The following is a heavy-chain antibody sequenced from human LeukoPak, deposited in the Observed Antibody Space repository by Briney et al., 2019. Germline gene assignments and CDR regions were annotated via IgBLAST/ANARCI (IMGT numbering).Heavy chain of an antibody. Sequence: GGSLRLSCAASGFILSSYSMNWVRQAPGKGLEWVSSISSSSSYIYYADSVKGRFTISRDNAKNSLYLQMNSLRAEDTAVYYCASLYGGLRDFDYWGQGTLVTVSS. J-gene: IGHJ4*02. V-gene: IGHV3-21*01. CDR2: ISSSSSYI. CDR3: ASLYGGLRDFDY. D-gene: IGHD1-26*01. CDR1: GFILSSYS.